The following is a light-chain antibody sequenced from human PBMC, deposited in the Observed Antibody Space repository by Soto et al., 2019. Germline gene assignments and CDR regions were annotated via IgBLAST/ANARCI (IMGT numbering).Light chain of an antibody. V-gene: IGKV1-33*01. Sequence: DIQMTQSPSSLSASVGDRVTITCQASQGINNYLNWYRQKPGKAPELLIYDSSTLKTGVPSRFIGSGSETDFTFTISSLQPDDVATYYCQHYDRLPLSFGGGTEVEIK. J-gene: IGKJ4*01. CDR2: DSS. CDR3: QHYDRLPLS. CDR1: QGINNY.